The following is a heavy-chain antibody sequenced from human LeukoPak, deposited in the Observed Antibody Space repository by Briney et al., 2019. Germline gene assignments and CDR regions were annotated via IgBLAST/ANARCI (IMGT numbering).Heavy chain of an antibody. J-gene: IGHJ3*02. CDR3: ARARYVNSFYALDI. Sequence: SETLTLTCTVSGGSISSYYWSWIRLPPGKGLEWIGYLSKSGNTNYSPSLKSRVTIFGDTSKNQFFLKLSSVTAADTAVYYCARARYVNSFYALDIWGQGTLVTVSS. CDR1: GGSISSYY. V-gene: IGHV4-59*01. D-gene: IGHD3-9*01. CDR2: LSKSGNT.